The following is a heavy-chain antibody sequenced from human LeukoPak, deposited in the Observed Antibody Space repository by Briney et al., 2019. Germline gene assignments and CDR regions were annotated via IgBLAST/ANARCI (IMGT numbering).Heavy chain of an antibody. D-gene: IGHD6-6*01. Sequence: GGSLRLSCAASGFTFTNYWMNWVRQAPGKGLKWVANIKRDGSEKYYVDSVKGRFTISRDNAKNSLYLQMNSLRAEDTAVYYCARPTSSGVLKDDGFDIWGQGTMVTVSS. V-gene: IGHV3-7*01. CDR1: GFTFTNYW. J-gene: IGHJ3*02. CDR3: ARPTSSGVLKDDGFDI. CDR2: IKRDGSEK.